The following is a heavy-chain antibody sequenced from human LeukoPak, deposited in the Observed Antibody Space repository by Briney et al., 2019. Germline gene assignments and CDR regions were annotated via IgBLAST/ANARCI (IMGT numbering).Heavy chain of an antibody. CDR1: GGSISSSSYY. CDR2: IYYSGST. CDR3: ARQVVAVAGTGYFDY. J-gene: IGHJ4*02. V-gene: IGHV4-39*01. D-gene: IGHD6-19*01. Sequence: SETLSLTCTVSGGSISSSSYYWGWTRQPPGKGLEWIGSIYYSGSTYYNPSLKSRVTISVDTSKNQFSLKLNSVTAADTAVYFCARQVVAVAGTGYFDYWGQGTLVTVSS.